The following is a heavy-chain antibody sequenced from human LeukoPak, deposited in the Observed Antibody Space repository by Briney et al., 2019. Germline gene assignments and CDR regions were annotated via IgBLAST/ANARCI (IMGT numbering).Heavy chain of an antibody. CDR1: GFTFSNYG. CDR3: AKDRGCSSTSCYGDYYGMDV. V-gene: IGHV3-30*18. Sequence: GRSLRLSCADSGFTFSNYGVHWVGRAQGKGLEWVAVISYDGSKKFYADSGKGRFTISRDNSKNTLYLQMNSLRAEDTAVYYCAKDRGCSSTSCYGDYYGMDVWGQGTTVTVSS. J-gene: IGHJ6*02. D-gene: IGHD2-2*01. CDR2: ISYDGSKK.